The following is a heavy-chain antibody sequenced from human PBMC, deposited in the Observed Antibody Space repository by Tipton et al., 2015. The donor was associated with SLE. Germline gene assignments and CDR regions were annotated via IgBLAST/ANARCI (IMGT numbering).Heavy chain of an antibody. J-gene: IGHJ3*01. V-gene: IGHV4-39*07. CDR2: IYYTGST. D-gene: IGHD6-13*01. Sequence: TLSLTCTVSGASTSSGRYYWVWIRQSPGGGLEWIGSIYYTGSTYYSPSLKSRATISVDTSKNLFSLNVDSVTAADTAVYFCATSVYSSNYFGSFDLWGQGTMVTVSS. CDR3: ATSVYSSNYFGSFDL. CDR1: GASTSSGRYY.